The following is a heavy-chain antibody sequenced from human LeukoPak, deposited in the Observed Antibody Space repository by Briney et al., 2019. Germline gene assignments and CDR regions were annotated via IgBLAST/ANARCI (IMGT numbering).Heavy chain of an antibody. Sequence: GGSLRLSCAASGFTFSTFAMIWVRQPPGKGLEWVSSIFPSGGEIHYADSVKGRFTISRDNSKNTLYLQMNSLRAEDTAVYYCATRPIDGYNYFDYWGQGTLVTVSS. CDR1: GFTFSTFA. V-gene: IGHV3-23*01. J-gene: IGHJ4*02. CDR3: ATRPIDGYNYFDY. CDR2: IFPSGGEI. D-gene: IGHD5-24*01.